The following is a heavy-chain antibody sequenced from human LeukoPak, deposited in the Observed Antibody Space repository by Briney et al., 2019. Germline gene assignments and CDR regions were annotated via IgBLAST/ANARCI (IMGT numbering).Heavy chain of an antibody. CDR1: GYTFSSYD. CDR2: MNPNSGST. V-gene: IGHV1-8*03. Sequence: ASVKVSCKASGYTFSSYDINWVRQATGQGLEWMAWMNPNSGSTGYTQQFQGRVTFTRNASISTAYMELSSLRPDDTAVYYCARGPLTSGARYFDYWGQGTLVTVSS. J-gene: IGHJ4*02. D-gene: IGHD6-19*01. CDR3: ARGPLTSGARYFDY.